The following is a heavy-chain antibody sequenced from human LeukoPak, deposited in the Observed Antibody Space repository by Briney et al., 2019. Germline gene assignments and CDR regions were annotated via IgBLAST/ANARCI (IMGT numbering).Heavy chain of an antibody. D-gene: IGHD5-24*01. CDR2: XXXIFGTA. V-gene: IGHV1-69*01. J-gene: IGHJ3*02. Sequence: VSCXASGXTFTXXXXXWVXXXXXXXXXXMXXXXXIFGTANYAQKFQGRVTITPDDSTSTAYMELSSLRCEDTAVYXCARSGRSMATIWEXXVDAFDIWGQGTXXXVSS. CDR1: GXTFTXXX. CDR3: ARSGRSMATIWEXXVDAFDI.